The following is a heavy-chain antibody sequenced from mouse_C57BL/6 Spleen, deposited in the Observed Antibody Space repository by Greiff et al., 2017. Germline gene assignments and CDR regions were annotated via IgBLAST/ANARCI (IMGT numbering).Heavy chain of an antibody. CDR2: IRLKSDNYAT. V-gene: IGHV6-3*01. CDR3: TYDGYFSSFDY. Sequence: DVKLVESGGGLVQPGGSMKLSCVASGFTFSNYWMNWVRQSPEKGLEWVAQIRLKSDNYATHYAESVKGRFTISRDDSKSSVYLQMNNLMAEDTGIYYCTYDGYFSSFDYWGQGTTLTVSS. J-gene: IGHJ2*01. D-gene: IGHD2-3*01. CDR1: GFTFSNYW.